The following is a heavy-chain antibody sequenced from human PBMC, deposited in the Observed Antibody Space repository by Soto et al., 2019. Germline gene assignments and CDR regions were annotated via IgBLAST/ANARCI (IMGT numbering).Heavy chain of an antibody. J-gene: IGHJ4*02. CDR1: GDTFNFYT. D-gene: IGHD3-10*01. V-gene: IGHV1-69*02. CDR2: IIPMLGMS. CDR3: ATNYGSGSAHFDN. Sequence: QVQLVQSGAEVKKPGSSVKVSCTASGDTFNFYTICWVRQAPGQGLEWMGRIIPMLGMSNYAQNFQGRVTMIADKSTSTAYMELSSLRSEDTALYYCATNYGSGSAHFDNWGQGTLVTVSS.